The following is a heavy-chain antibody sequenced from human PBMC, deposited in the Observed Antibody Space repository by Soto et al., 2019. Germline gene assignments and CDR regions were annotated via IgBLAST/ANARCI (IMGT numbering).Heavy chain of an antibody. J-gene: IGHJ4*02. CDR1: GGSISSYY. CDR2: IYYSGST. D-gene: IGHD5-18*01. V-gene: IGHV4-59*01. CDR3: ARYVDTAMVTRTGFDY. Sequence: SETLSLTCTVSGGSISSYYWSWIRQPPGKGLEWIGYIYYSGSTNYNPSLKSRVTISVDTSKNQFSLKLSSVTAADTAVYYCARYVDTAMVTRTGFDYWGQGTLVTVSS.